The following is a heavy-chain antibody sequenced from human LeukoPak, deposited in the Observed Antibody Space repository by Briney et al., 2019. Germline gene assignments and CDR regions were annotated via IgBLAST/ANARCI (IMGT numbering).Heavy chain of an antibody. CDR3: AKIFVGYCSSTSCFVFDY. D-gene: IGHD2-2*03. CDR2: ISNTGSFV. J-gene: IGHJ4*02. CDR1: GFIFKNSG. Sequence: GGSLRLSCVASGFIFKNSGMNWVRQAPGKGLEWVSFISNTGSFVAYSDLVKGRFTISRDDAQNSVYLQMNSLNAEDTAVYYCAKIFVGYCSSTSCFVFDYWGQGTLVTVSS. V-gene: IGHV3-21*04.